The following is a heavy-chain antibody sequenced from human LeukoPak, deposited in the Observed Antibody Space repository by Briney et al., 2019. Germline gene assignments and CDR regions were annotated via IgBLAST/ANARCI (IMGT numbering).Heavy chain of an antibody. Sequence: GGSLRLSCAASGFTFDDYAMHWVRQAPGRGPGWVSLISWDGGSTYYADSVKGRFTISRDNSKNSLYLQMNSLRAEDTALYYCAKAEAYYGSVFDYWGQGTLVTVSS. D-gene: IGHD3-10*01. CDR2: ISWDGGST. CDR1: GFTFDDYA. V-gene: IGHV3-43D*03. J-gene: IGHJ4*02. CDR3: AKAEAYYGSVFDY.